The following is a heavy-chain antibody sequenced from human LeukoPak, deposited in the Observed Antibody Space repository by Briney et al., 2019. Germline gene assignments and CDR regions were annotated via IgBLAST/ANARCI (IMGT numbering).Heavy chain of an antibody. Sequence: GSLRLSCAASGFTFSSYSMNWVRQAPGKGLEWIGSIYYSGSTYYNPSLKSRVTISVDTSKNQFSLKLSSVTAADTAVYYCARPRYGSGSYYNEFDPWGQGTLVTVSS. CDR3: ARPRYGSGSYYNEFDP. CDR2: IYYSGST. CDR1: GFTFSSYSMN. J-gene: IGHJ5*02. D-gene: IGHD3-10*01. V-gene: IGHV4-39*01.